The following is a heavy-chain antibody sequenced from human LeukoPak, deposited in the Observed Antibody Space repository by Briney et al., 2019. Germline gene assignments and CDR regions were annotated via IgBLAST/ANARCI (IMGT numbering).Heavy chain of an antibody. J-gene: IGHJ3*02. V-gene: IGHV3-30*18. CDR1: GFTFSSYG. CDR3: AKGLVGADAHAFDI. D-gene: IGHD1-26*01. CDR2: ISYDGSNK. Sequence: PGGSLRLSCAASGFTFSSYGMHWVRQAPGKGLEWVAVISYDGSNKYYADSVKGRFTISRDNSKNTLYLQMNSLRAEDTDVYYCAKGLVGADAHAFDIWGQGTMVTVSS.